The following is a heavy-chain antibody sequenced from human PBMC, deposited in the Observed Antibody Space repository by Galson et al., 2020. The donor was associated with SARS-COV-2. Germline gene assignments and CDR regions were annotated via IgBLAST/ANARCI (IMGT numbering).Heavy chain of an antibody. CDR3: VREQSDARDAFDM. D-gene: IGHD2-2*01. Sequence: ETSETLSLTCAVYGGPFRDYYWNWIRQSPEKGLEWIGEINHDGGTNYNPSLKSRLIISVDTPKNQFSLRLSSVTAADTAVYYCVREQSDARDAFDMWGQGTMVTVSS. CDR1: GGPFRDYY. V-gene: IGHV4-34*01. CDR2: INHDGGT. J-gene: IGHJ3*02.